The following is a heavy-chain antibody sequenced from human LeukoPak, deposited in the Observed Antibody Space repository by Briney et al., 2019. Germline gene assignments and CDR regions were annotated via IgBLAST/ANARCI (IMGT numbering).Heavy chain of an antibody. CDR3: ARYPGNYYYYGMDV. D-gene: IGHD1-14*01. CDR1: GGSISSYY. Sequence: SETLSLTCIVSGGSISSYYWSWIRQPPGKGLEWIGYIYYSGSTNYNPSLKSRVTISVDTSKNQFFLKLSSVTAADTAVYYCARYPGNYYYYGMDVWGQGTTVTVSS. V-gene: IGHV4-59*01. CDR2: IYYSGST. J-gene: IGHJ6*02.